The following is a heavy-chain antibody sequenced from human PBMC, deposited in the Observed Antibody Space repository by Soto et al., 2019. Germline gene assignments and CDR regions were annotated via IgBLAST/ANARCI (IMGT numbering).Heavy chain of an antibody. V-gene: IGHV3-30-3*01. J-gene: IGHJ4*02. CDR3: ARARLDTPALDY. D-gene: IGHD2-2*01. Sequence: QVQLVESGGGVVQPGRSLRLSCAASGFTFSSYAMHWVRQAPGKGREWVAVISYDASNKYYADSVKGRFTISRDNSKNTRYLQRNSLRGEDTAVYSCARARLDTPALDYWGQGTLVTVSS. CDR1: GFTFSSYA. CDR2: ISYDASNK.